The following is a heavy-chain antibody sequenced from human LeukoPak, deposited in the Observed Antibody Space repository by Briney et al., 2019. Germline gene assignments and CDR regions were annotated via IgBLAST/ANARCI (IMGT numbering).Heavy chain of an antibody. D-gene: IGHD6-19*01. CDR3: ARDRGPSRIAVAGTEFDY. CDR2: ISSSSSYI. CDR1: GFTFSSYS. J-gene: IGHJ4*02. Sequence: PGGSLRLSCAASGFTFSSYSMNWVRQAPGKGLEWVSSISSSSSYIYYADSVKGRFTISRDNAKNSLYLQMNSLRAEDTAMYYCARDRGPSRIAVAGTEFDYWGQGTLVTVSS. V-gene: IGHV3-21*01.